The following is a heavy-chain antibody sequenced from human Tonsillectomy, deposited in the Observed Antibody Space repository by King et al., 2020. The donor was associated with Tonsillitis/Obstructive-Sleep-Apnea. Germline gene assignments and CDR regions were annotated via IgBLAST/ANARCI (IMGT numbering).Heavy chain of an antibody. CDR2: ISYDGRNK. V-gene: IGHV3-30*04. Sequence: QVQLVESGGGVVQPGRSLRLSCAASGFTFSSYVMHWVRQAPGKGLEGVAVISYDGRNKNYANSVKGRFTISRDNSKKTLYLQMSSLRPEDTTVYYCARLQDCSSTSCYPDYYYMDVWGKGTTVTVSS. J-gene: IGHJ6*03. CDR3: ARLQDCSSTSCYPDYYYMDV. D-gene: IGHD2-2*01. CDR1: GFTFSSYV.